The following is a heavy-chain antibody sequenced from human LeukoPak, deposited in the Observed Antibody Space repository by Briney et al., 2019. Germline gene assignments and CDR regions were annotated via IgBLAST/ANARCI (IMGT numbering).Heavy chain of an antibody. CDR1: GYTFTSYY. CDR3: GRQAYCGGDCRTGFDY. D-gene: IGHD2-21*02. Sequence: ASVKVSCKASGYTFTSYYMHWVRQAPGQGLEWMGIINPSAGSTSYSQKFQVRVTMTMDTSTSTVYMELSSLRSEDTAVYYCGRQAYCGGDCRTGFDYWGQGTLVTVSS. V-gene: IGHV1-46*01. J-gene: IGHJ4*02. CDR2: INPSAGST.